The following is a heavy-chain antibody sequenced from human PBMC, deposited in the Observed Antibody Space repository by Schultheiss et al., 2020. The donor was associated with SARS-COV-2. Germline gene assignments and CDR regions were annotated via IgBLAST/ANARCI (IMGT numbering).Heavy chain of an antibody. D-gene: IGHD2-2*02. J-gene: IGHJ4*02. CDR1: GGSISSYY. CDR2: INHSGST. CDR3: ARGGPDIVVVPAAIPLDY. V-gene: IGHV4-34*01. Sequence: SETLSLTCTVSGGSISSYYWSWIRQPPGKGLEWIGEINHSGSTNYNPSLKSRVTISVDTSKNQFSLKLSSVTAADTAVYYCARGGPDIVVVPAAIPLDYWGQGTLVTVSS.